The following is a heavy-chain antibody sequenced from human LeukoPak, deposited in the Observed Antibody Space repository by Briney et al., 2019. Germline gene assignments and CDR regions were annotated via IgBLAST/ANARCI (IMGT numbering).Heavy chain of an antibody. V-gene: IGHV3-9*01. CDR3: ASLDGNAWWHY. CDR2: IGWNSGSI. CDR1: GFTFDDYA. D-gene: IGHD2-15*01. Sequence: PSGRSLRLSCAASGFTFDDYAMHWVRHAPGKGLEWVSGIGWNSGSIGYADSVKGRFTISRDNAKNSLYLQMNSLRAEDTAVYYCASLDGNAWWHYWGQGTLVTVSS. J-gene: IGHJ4*02.